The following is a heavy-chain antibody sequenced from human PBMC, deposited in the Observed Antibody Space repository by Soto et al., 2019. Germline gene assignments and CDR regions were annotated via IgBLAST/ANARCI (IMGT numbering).Heavy chain of an antibody. V-gene: IGHV4-28*01. CDR1: GYSISSSNW. J-gene: IGHJ4*02. CDR2: IYYRATP. Sequence: PSXSLSLTCAVSGYSISSSNWWGWIRHPPGKGLEWIGYIYYRATPYYNTSLKRRVPMSLHTYTNQFSLKLNSVTAVDTAVYYCARREIQGPIDYWGQGTLVTVSS. D-gene: IGHD1-26*01. CDR3: ARREIQGPIDY.